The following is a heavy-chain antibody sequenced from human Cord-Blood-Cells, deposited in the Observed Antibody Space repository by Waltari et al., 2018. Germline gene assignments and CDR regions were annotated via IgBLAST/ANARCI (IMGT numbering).Heavy chain of an antibody. CDR1: GFSLSTSGVG. D-gene: IGHD3-3*01. CDR3: AHRPPHYDFWSGYYDAFDI. CDR2: IYWDDDK. Sequence: QITLKESGPTLVKPTQTLTLTCTFSGFSLSTSGVGVGWIRQPPGKALEWLALIYWDDDKRYSPSLKSRLTITKDTSKNQVVLTMTNMDPVDTATYYCAHRPPHYDFWSGYYDAFDIWGQGTMVTVSS. J-gene: IGHJ3*02. V-gene: IGHV2-5*02.